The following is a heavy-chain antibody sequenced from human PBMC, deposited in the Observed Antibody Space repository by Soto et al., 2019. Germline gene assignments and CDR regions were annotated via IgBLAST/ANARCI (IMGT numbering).Heavy chain of an antibody. J-gene: IGHJ4*02. D-gene: IGHD2-15*01. CDR1: GYTFTSYG. V-gene: IGHV1-18*04. CDR3: ATWFRTGRAVVTPLGY. Sequence: QVQLVQSGAEVKKPGASVKVSCKASGYTFTSYGISWVRQAPGQGLEWMGWISAYNGNTNDAQKLQGRVTMTTDTSTSTAYMELRSLRSDDTAVYYCATWFRTGRAVVTPLGYWGQGTLVTVSS. CDR2: ISAYNGNT.